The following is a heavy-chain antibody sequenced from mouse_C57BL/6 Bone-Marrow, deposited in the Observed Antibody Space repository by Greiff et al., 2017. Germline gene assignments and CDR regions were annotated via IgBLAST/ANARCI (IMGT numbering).Heavy chain of an antibody. CDR1: GYTFTGYW. J-gene: IGHJ2*01. V-gene: IGHV1-9*01. D-gene: IGHD2-2*01. CDR2: ILPGSGST. Sequence: QVQLQQSGAEMMKPGASVKLSCKATGYTFTGYWIEWVKQRPGHGLEWIGEILPGSGSTNYNEKFKGKATFTADTSSNTAYMQLSSLTTEDSAIYYCARRSPLWLRRHYFDYWGQGTTLTVSS. CDR3: ARRSPLWLRRHYFDY.